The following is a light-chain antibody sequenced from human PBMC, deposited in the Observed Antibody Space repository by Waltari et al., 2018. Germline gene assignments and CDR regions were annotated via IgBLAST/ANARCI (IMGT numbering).Light chain of an antibody. CDR3: QQCNNSPPT. Sequence: EIVLTQSPATLSLSPGEGDTLSCRASQSVSSQLVWYQQKRGQAPRLLIYDASNRATGIPAIFSGSGSGTDFTLTISILEPEDFAVYYCQQCNNSPPTFGQGTKVEIK. CDR2: DAS. J-gene: IGKJ1*01. V-gene: IGKV3-11*01. CDR1: QSVSSQ.